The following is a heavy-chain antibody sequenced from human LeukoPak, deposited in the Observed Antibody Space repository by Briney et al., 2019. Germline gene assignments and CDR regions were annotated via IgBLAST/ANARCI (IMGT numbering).Heavy chain of an antibody. J-gene: IGHJ4*02. CDR3: ARVNAPVATFDY. V-gene: IGHV4-38-2*02. CDR2: ISHSGST. CDR1: GYSISSTYY. Sequence: SETLSLTCTVSGYSISSTYYGAWIRQPPGQGLEWIATISHSGSTYYTPSLESRLTISLDTSRNHFSLRLSSVTAADTAVCYCARVNAPVATFDYWGLGTLVAVSS. D-gene: IGHD1-1*01.